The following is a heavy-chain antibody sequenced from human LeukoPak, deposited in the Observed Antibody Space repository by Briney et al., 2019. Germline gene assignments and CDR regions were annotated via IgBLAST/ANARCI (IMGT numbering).Heavy chain of an antibody. CDR3: AKDRSIAAALYDY. D-gene: IGHD6-13*01. J-gene: IGHJ4*02. CDR1: GFTFSSYS. V-gene: IGHV3-21*01. CDR2: ISSSSSYI. Sequence: PGGSLRLSCAASGFTFSSYSMNWVRQAPGKGLEWVSSISSSSSYIYYADSVKGRFTISRDNAKNSLYLQMNSLRAEDTAVYYCAKDRSIAAALYDYWGQGTLVTVSS.